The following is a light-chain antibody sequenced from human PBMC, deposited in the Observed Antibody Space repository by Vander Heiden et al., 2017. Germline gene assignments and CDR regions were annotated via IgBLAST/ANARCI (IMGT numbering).Light chain of an antibody. Sequence: DIQMTQSPSSLSASVGDRVTITCRASQSISNYLNWYQLKPGKAPKLLIYAASSLQSGVPSRFSGSGSGTDFTLTISSLQPEDFATYYCQQSSSTPAITFGQGTRLEIK. CDR3: QQSSSTPAIT. J-gene: IGKJ5*01. CDR1: QSISNY. V-gene: IGKV1-39*01. CDR2: AAS.